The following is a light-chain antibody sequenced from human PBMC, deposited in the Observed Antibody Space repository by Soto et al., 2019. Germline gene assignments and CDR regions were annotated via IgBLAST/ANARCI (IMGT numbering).Light chain of an antibody. CDR3: QHYYDVPYT. CDR1: QSVLYSSNNKNY. J-gene: IGKJ2*01. Sequence: DIVMTQSPDSLAVSLGERATINCKSSQSVLYSSNNKNYLAWFQQKPGQPPKLLIYWASTRESGVPDRFSGSGSGTDFTLTVSSLQAEDVAVYYCQHYYDVPYTFDQGTKLEIK. V-gene: IGKV4-1*01. CDR2: WAS.